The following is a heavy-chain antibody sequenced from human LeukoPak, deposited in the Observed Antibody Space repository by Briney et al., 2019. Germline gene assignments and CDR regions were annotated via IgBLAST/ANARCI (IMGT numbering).Heavy chain of an antibody. CDR2: IYYSGST. CDR3: AREGIAARQSHFDY. Sequence: PSETLSLTCTVSGGSISSYYWSWIRQPPGKGLEWIGYIYYSGSTDYNPSLKSRVTISVDTSKNQFSLKLSSVTAADTAVYYCAREGIAARQSHFDYWGQGTLVTVSS. J-gene: IGHJ4*02. D-gene: IGHD6-6*01. V-gene: IGHV4-59*12. CDR1: GGSISSYY.